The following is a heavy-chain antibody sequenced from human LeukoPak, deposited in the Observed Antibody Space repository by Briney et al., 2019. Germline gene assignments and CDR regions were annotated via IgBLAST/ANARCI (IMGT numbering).Heavy chain of an antibody. Sequence: ASVKVSRKAAGYTFTSYGISWVRQAPGQGREWMGWISAYNGNTNYAQKLQGRVPMTTDTSTSTAYMELRSLRSDDTAVYYCARERLTYYYGSGSSYWGQGTLVTVSS. CDR1: GYTFTSYG. V-gene: IGHV1-18*01. CDR3: ARERLTYYYGSGSSY. CDR2: ISAYNGNT. J-gene: IGHJ4*02. D-gene: IGHD3-10*01.